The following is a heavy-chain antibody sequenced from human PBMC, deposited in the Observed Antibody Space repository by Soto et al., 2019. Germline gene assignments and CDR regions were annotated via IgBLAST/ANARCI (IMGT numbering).Heavy chain of an antibody. V-gene: IGHV3-21*01. CDR1: GFTFRTYG. J-gene: IGHJ4*02. CDR2: ISSSGSFI. CDR3: AREPEGIAAALDY. Sequence: GGSLRLSCAASGFTFRTYGMNWVRRAPGGGLEWVASISSSGSFIYYADSVKGRFTISRDDAEKSLYLQMNSLRAVDTALYYCAREPEGIAAALDYWGRGTLVTVSS. D-gene: IGHD6-13*01.